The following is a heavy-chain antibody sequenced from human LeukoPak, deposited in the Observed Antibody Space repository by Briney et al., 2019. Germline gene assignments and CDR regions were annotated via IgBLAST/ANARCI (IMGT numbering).Heavy chain of an antibody. D-gene: IGHD3-10*01. J-gene: IGHJ4*02. CDR1: GGPVSRGIHC. CDR2: ICDTGSI. CDR3: ARSSVQFGTATHFDS. Sequence: PSETLSLTCRASGGPVSRGIHCWSWIRQPPGKRPEWIAYICDTGSIDHNPSLKSRITISKDMSMNQFSLKLSSVTAADTAMYYCARSSVQFGTATHFDSWGQGTLVIVSS. V-gene: IGHV4-61*01.